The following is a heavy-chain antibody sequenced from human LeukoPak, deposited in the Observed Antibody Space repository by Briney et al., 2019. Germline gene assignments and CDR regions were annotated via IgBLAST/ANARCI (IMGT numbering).Heavy chain of an antibody. J-gene: IGHJ4*02. D-gene: IGHD6-19*01. CDR2: ISTSSSYI. Sequence: GGSLRLSCAASGFHVITYYMNWVRQAPGKGLEWVSFISTSSSYIYYADSVRGRFTISRDNAKNSLYLQMNSLRAEDTAVYYCARQQWLDGAYYFDYWGQGTLVTVSS. V-gene: IGHV3-21*01. CDR3: ARQQWLDGAYYFDY. CDR1: GFHVITYY.